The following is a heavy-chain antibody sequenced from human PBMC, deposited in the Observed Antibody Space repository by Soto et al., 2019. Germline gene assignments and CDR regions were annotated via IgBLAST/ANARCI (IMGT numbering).Heavy chain of an antibody. D-gene: IGHD3-9*01. CDR3: ARTVLGPDLLADSFVDYYYYMDV. CDR2: VYYTGST. J-gene: IGHJ6*03. V-gene: IGHV4-59*08. CDR1: GGSISNFY. Sequence: SETLSLTCTVSGGSISNFYWSWIWQPPGKGLEWIGYVYYTGSTSYNPSLKRRVTFSADSSRGQFSLRLNSVTAADTAVYYCARTVLGPDLLADSFVDYYYYMDVRGQGTTVTVSS.